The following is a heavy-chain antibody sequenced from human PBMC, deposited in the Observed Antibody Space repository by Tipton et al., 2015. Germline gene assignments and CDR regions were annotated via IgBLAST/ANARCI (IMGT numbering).Heavy chain of an antibody. J-gene: IGHJ5*01. CDR1: GVSVSITNLY. Sequence: TLSLTCTVSGVSVSITNLYWTWIRQSPGKGLEWIGHLFYNGNTNYNPSLKSRVTTSIDTSKNQFSLNLTSVTAADTAMYYCARGGGDDYIWGSSRFDSWGQGILVTVSS. CDR2: LFYNGNT. V-gene: IGHV4-61*01. D-gene: IGHD3-16*02. CDR3: ARGGGDDYIWGSSRFDS.